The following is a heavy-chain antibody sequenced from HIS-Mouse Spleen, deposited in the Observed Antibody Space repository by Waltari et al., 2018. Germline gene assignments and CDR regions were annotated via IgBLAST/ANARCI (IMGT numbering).Heavy chain of an antibody. CDR1: GYTFTGYY. Sequence: QVQLVQSGAEVKKPGASVKVSCKASGYTFTGYYMHWVRQAPGEGLEWMGWINPNRGGTRYAQKFQGRVTMTRDTSISTAYMELSRLRSDDTAVYYCAREAYSSSSYFDYWGQGTLVTVSS. V-gene: IGHV1-2*02. CDR2: INPNRGGT. J-gene: IGHJ4*02. CDR3: AREAYSSSSYFDY. D-gene: IGHD6-6*01.